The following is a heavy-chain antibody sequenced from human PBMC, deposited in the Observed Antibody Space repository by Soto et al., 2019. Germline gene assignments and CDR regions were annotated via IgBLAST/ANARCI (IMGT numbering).Heavy chain of an antibody. CDR1: GFTFSSYA. D-gene: IGHD2-15*01. Sequence: EVQLVESGEGLVQPGGSLRLSCAASGFTFSSYAMHWVRQAPGKGLEYVSAISSNGGSTYYADSVKGRFTISRDNPKNALYLQMGSLRAEDMAVYYCARGYCSGGSCYSYFDYWGQGTLVTVSS. CDR2: ISSNGGST. J-gene: IGHJ4*02. V-gene: IGHV3-64*02. CDR3: ARGYCSGGSCYSYFDY.